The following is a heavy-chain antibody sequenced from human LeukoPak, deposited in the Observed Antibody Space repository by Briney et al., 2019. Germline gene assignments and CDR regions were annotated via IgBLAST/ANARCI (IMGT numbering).Heavy chain of an antibody. CDR2: IYYSGST. Sequence: PSETLSLTCTVSGGSISSYYWSWIRQPPGKGLEWIGYIYYSGSTNYNPSLKSRVTISVDTSKNQFSLKLSSVTAADTAVYYCAWAVSRLVVAADYYFDYWGQGTLVTVSS. J-gene: IGHJ4*02. CDR3: AWAVSRLVVAADYYFDY. CDR1: GGSISSYY. V-gene: IGHV4-59*01. D-gene: IGHD2-15*01.